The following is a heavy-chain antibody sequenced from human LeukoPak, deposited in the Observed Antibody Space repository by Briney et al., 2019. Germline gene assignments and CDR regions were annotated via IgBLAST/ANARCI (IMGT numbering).Heavy chain of an antibody. D-gene: IGHD6-25*01. V-gene: IGHV1-24*01. CDR3: ATGSRYYYGMDV. Sequence: ASVTVSCTVSGYTLTELSMHWVRQAPGKGLEWMGGFDPEDGETIYAQKFQGRVTMTEDTSTDTAYMELSSLRSEDTAVYYCATGSRYYYGMDVWGQGTTVTVSS. CDR1: GYTLTELS. CDR2: FDPEDGET. J-gene: IGHJ6*02.